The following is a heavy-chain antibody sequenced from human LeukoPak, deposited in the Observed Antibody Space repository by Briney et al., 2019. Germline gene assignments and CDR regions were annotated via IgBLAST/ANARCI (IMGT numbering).Heavy chain of an antibody. V-gene: IGHV3-33*08. CDR3: ARALASSSTVPRPGAFDI. Sequence: GGSLRLSCAASGFTFSSYGMHWVRQAPGKGLEWVAVIWYDGSNKYYADSVKGRFTISRDNSTNTLYLQMNSLRAEDTAVYYCARALASSSTVPRPGAFDIWGQGTMVTVSS. CDR1: GFTFSSYG. J-gene: IGHJ3*02. D-gene: IGHD6-13*01. CDR2: IWYDGSNK.